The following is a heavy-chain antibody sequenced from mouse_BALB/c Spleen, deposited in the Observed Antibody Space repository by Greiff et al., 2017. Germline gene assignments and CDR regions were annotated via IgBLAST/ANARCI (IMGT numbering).Heavy chain of an antibody. V-gene: IGHV2-2*02. CDR1: GFSLTSYG. Sequence: VKLVESGPGLVQPSQSLSITCTVSGFSLTSYGVHWVRQSPGKGLEWLGVIWSGGSTDYNAAFISRLSISKDNSKSQVFFKMNSLQANDTAIYYCARNSPAYWGQGTLVTVSA. J-gene: IGHJ3*01. CDR2: IWSGGST. CDR3: ARNSPAY.